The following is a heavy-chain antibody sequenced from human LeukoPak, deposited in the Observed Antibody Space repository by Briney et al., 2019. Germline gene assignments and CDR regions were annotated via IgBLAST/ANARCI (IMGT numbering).Heavy chain of an antibody. V-gene: IGHV1-69*06. CDR1: GGTFSSYA. J-gene: IGHJ4*02. Sequence: GASVKVSCKASGGTFSSYAISWVRQAPGQGLEWMGGIIPIFGTANYAQKFQGRVTITADKSTSTAYMELSSLRSEDTAVYYCARDRFVDYDFWSGYYPPAEIDYWGQGTLVTVSS. CDR3: ARDRFVDYDFWSGYYPPAEIDY. D-gene: IGHD3-3*01. CDR2: IIPIFGTA.